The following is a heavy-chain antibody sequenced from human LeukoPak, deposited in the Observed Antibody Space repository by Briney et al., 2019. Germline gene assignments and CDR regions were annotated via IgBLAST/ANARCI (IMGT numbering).Heavy chain of an antibody. J-gene: IGHJ4*02. CDR3: ARGHIVVVTAIPHPFDY. Sequence: ASGKVSCKASGYTFTSYGISWVRQAPGQGLEWMGWISAYNGNTNYAQKLQGRVTMTTDTSTSTAYMELRSLRSDDTAVYYCARGHIVVVTAIPHPFDYWGQGTLVTVSS. CDR1: GYTFTSYG. V-gene: IGHV1-18*01. CDR2: ISAYNGNT. D-gene: IGHD2-21*02.